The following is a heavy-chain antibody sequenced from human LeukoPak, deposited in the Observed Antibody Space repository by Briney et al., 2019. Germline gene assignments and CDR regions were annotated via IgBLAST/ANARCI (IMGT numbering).Heavy chain of an antibody. J-gene: IGHJ4*02. D-gene: IGHD6-19*01. V-gene: IGHV1-69*04. Sequence: SVKVSCKASGVIFSNFAFNWVRQAPGQGLEWMGRIIPILDLAHFTQKFQGRLTITADKSTNTGYMELSSLTAEDTAVYYCARVQWLAPQYYFDYWGQGTLVTVSS. CDR3: ARVQWLAPQYYFDY. CDR1: GVIFSNFA. CDR2: IIPILDLA.